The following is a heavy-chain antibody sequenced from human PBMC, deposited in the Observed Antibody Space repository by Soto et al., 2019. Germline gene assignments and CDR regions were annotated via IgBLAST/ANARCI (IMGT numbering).Heavy chain of an antibody. D-gene: IGHD6-13*01. CDR3: ARGGTAAGIDVWFDP. Sequence: LSLTCTVSGGSISSGGYSWSWIRQPPGKGLEWTGYIYHSGSTYYNPSLKSRVTISVDRSKNQFSLKLSSVTAADTAVYYCARGGTAAGIDVWFDPWGQGTLVTVSS. J-gene: IGHJ5*02. CDR2: IYHSGST. V-gene: IGHV4-30-2*01. CDR1: GGSISSGGYS.